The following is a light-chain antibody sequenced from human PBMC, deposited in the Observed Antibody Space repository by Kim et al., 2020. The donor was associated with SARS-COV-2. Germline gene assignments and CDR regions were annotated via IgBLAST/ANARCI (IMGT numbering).Light chain of an antibody. CDR2: RNN. CDR3: AAWDDSLSGVV. Sequence: GQRVPISCSGSSSNIGNSYVYWYQQLPGAAPKLLIYRNNQRPSGVPDRFSGSKSGTSASLAISGLRSEDEADYYCAAWDDSLSGVVFGGGTKLTVL. CDR1: SSNIGNSY. J-gene: IGLJ2*01. V-gene: IGLV1-47*01.